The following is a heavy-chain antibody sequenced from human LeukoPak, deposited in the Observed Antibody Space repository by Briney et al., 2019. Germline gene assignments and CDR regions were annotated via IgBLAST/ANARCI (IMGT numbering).Heavy chain of an antibody. J-gene: IGHJ3*02. Sequence: ASVKVSCKASGGTFSSYAISWVRQAPGKGLEWMGGIIPIFGTANYAQKFQGRVTITADESTSTAYMELSSLRSEDTAVYYCARDRIAVAGRDAFEIWGQGTMVTVSS. CDR2: IIPIFGTA. CDR3: ARDRIAVAGRDAFEI. V-gene: IGHV1-69*01. CDR1: GGTFSSYA. D-gene: IGHD6-19*01.